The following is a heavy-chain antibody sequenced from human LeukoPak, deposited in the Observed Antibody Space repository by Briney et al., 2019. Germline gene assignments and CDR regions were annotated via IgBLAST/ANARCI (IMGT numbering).Heavy chain of an antibody. CDR2: ISGSGGST. CDR3: AKDRVAATRALFDY. CDR1: GYTLSSYG. D-gene: IGHD2-15*01. J-gene: IGHJ4*02. Sequence: GGTLRLSCAAPGYTLSSYGTRWVRHARGKGLEEVSAISGSGGSTYYADSVKGRFTISRDNSKNTLYLQMNSLRAEDTAVYYCAKDRVAATRALFDYWGQGTLVTVSS. V-gene: IGHV3-23*01.